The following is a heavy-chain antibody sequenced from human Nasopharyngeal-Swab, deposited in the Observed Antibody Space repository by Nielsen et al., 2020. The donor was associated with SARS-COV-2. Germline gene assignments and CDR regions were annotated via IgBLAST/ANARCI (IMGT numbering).Heavy chain of an antibody. CDR2: ITWNGGSI. J-gene: IGHJ4*02. Sequence: GGSLRLSCAASGFIFDDYAMNWVRQAPGKGLEGVSGITWNGGSIGYAESVKGRFTISRDSAKNSLYLQMNSLRAEDTALYYCARDKSSTVTTFDYWGQGTLVTVSS. CDR1: GFIFDDYA. D-gene: IGHD4-17*01. V-gene: IGHV3-20*04. CDR3: ARDKSSTVTTFDY.